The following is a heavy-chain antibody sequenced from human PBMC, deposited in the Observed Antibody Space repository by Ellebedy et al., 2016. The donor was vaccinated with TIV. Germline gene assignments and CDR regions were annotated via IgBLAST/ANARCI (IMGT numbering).Heavy chain of an antibody. CDR2: ICSDGVST. V-gene: IGHV3-74*01. CDR3: SGSSGYYYGLDV. J-gene: IGHJ6*02. Sequence: GESLKISXAAPGFIFSSYWMHWVRQAPGKGLEWVSRICSDGVSTIYADSVKGRFTISRDNAKNTLYLQMNSLRAEDTAVYYCSGSSGYYYGLDVWGQGTTVTVSS. CDR1: GFIFSSYW. D-gene: IGHD3-10*01.